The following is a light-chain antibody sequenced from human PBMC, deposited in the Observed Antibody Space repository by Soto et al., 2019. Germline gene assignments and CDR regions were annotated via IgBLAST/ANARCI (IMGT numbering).Light chain of an antibody. J-gene: IGKJ4*01. Sequence: DIQMTQSPSSLSASVGDMVTITCQAGQDISNYLNWYQQKPGKAPKLLIFDASNVETGVPSRFSGSGSGTDFTFTIHSLQPEDAATYYCQQYEDLPLTFGGGTKVGIK. V-gene: IGKV1-33*01. CDR3: QQYEDLPLT. CDR1: QDISNY. CDR2: DAS.